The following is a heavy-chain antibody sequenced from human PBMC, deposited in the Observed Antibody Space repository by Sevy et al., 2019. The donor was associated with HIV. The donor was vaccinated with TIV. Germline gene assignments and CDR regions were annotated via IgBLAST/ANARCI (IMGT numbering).Heavy chain of an antibody. CDR2: IKQDGSEK. Sequence: GGSLRLSCAASGFTFSSYWMNWVSQAPGKGLEWVANIKQDGSEKYYVDSVKGRFTISRDNAKNSLYLQMNSLRAEDTAVYYCAREVEMATTYFDYWGQGTLVTVSS. CDR1: GFTFSSYW. CDR3: AREVEMATTYFDY. V-gene: IGHV3-7*01. D-gene: IGHD5-12*01. J-gene: IGHJ4*02.